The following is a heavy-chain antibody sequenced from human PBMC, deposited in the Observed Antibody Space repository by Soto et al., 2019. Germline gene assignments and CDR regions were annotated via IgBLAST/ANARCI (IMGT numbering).Heavy chain of an antibody. D-gene: IGHD6-13*01. Sequence: EVQLVESGGGLVQPGGSLRLSCAASGFTFSSYWRSWVRQAPGKGLEWVANIKQDGSEKYYVDSVKGRFTISRDNAKNSLYLQMNSLRAEDTAVYYCARTRLAAAGIFYAFDIWGQRTMVTVSS. CDR2: IKQDGSEK. V-gene: IGHV3-7*05. CDR3: ARTRLAAAGIFYAFDI. J-gene: IGHJ3*02. CDR1: GFTFSSYW.